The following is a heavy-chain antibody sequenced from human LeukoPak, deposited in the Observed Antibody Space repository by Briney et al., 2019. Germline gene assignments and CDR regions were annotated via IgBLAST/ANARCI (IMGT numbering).Heavy chain of an antibody. Sequence: SETLSLTCTVSGGSISSSTYYWGWVRQPPGKGLEWIGSIYYSGSTYYNPSLKSRVTISVDTSKNQFSLKLSSVTAADTAVYYCARHVSGSFYFYYYGVDVWGQGTTVTVSS. D-gene: IGHD1-26*01. V-gene: IGHV4-39*01. CDR2: IYYSGST. CDR1: GGSISSSTYY. CDR3: ARHVSGSFYFYYYGVDV. J-gene: IGHJ6*02.